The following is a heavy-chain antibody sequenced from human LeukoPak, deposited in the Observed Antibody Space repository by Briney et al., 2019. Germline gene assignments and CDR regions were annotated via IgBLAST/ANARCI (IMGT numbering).Heavy chain of an antibody. CDR1: GFIFTSSA. CDR2: IVVGSGNT. CDR3: AALGDPSYYYYYGMDV. D-gene: IGHD3-16*01. V-gene: IGHV1-58*01. J-gene: IGHJ6*02. Sequence: GASVKVSCKASGFIFTSSAVQWVRQARGQRLEWIGWIVVGSGNTNYAQKFQERVTITRDMSTSTAYMELSSLRSEDTAVYYCAALGDPSYYYYYGMDVWGQGTTVTVSS.